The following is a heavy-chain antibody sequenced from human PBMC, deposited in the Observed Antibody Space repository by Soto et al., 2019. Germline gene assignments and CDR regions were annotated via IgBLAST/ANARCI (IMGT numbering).Heavy chain of an antibody. V-gene: IGHV1-46*01. CDR3: AREGGH. J-gene: IGHJ4*02. Sequence: ASVKVSCKASGYTFPNYYIFWVRQAPGQGLEWMGLITPSDGSTNYAQRFQGRVTMTRDTSTSTVYMEVSSLKAEDTAVYYCAREGGHWGQGTLVTVSS. CDR1: GYTFPNYY. CDR2: ITPSDGST.